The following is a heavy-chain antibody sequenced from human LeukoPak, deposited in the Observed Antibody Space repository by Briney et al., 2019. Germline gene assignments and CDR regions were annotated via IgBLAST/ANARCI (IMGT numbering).Heavy chain of an antibody. CDR3: AREFRGKWNDLNGAFDI. CDR1: GFTFSDYY. Sequence: PGGSLRLSCAASGFTFSDYYMSWIRQAPGKGLEWVSYISSSGSTIYYADSVKGRFTISRDNSKNSLYLQMNSLRAEDTAVYYCAREFRGKWNDLNGAFDIWGQARMVSVSS. V-gene: IGHV3-11*01. J-gene: IGHJ3*02. CDR2: ISSSGSTI. D-gene: IGHD1-1*01.